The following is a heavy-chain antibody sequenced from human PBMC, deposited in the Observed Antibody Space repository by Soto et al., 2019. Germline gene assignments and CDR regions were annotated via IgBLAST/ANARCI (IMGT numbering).Heavy chain of an antibody. V-gene: IGHV3-30*18. Sequence: PGGSLRLSCAASGFTFSSYGMHWVRQAPGKGLEWVAVISYDGSNKYYADSVKGRFTISRDNSKNTLYLQMNSLRAEDTAVYYCAKDRVEYSSRGAYYVMDVWGQGTTVTVSS. CDR3: AKDRVEYSSRGAYYVMDV. CDR1: GFTFSSYG. CDR2: ISYDGSNK. J-gene: IGHJ6*01. D-gene: IGHD6-13*01.